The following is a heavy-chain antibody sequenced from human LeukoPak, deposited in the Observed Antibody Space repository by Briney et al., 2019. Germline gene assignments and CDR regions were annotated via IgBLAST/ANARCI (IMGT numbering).Heavy chain of an antibody. J-gene: IGHJ4*02. Sequence: SETLSLTCTVSGGSISSYYWSWIRQPAGKGLEWIGRIYTSGSTNYNPSLKSRVTISVDTSKNQFSLKLSSVTAADTAVYYCARTPAYYDFWSGYFDYWGQGTLVTVSS. CDR1: GGSISSYY. CDR3: ARTPAYYDFWSGYFDY. D-gene: IGHD3-3*01. V-gene: IGHV4-4*07. CDR2: IYTSGST.